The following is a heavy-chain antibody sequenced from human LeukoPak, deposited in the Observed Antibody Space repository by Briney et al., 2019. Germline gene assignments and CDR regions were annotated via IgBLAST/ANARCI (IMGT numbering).Heavy chain of an antibody. J-gene: IGHJ4*02. CDR3: ALCSSTSYCLGY. CDR1: GYTFTGYY. D-gene: IGHD2-2*01. V-gene: IGHV1-2*02. Sequence: ASVKVSCKASGYTFTGYYMHWLRQAPGQGLEWMGWINPNSGGANYAQKFQGRVTMTRDTSISTAYMELSRLRSDDTAVYYCALCSSTSYCLGYWGQGTLVTVSS. CDR2: INPNSGGA.